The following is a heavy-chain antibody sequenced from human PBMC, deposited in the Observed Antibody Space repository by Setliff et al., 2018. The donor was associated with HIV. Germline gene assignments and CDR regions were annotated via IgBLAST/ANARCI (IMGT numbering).Heavy chain of an antibody. CDR1: GGPSTDHY. CDR3: ARSRVEIRHYGSGSPGAFDI. D-gene: IGHD3-10*01. J-gene: IGHJ3*02. CDR2: IYHSGST. Sequence: SETLSLTCAVYGGPSTDHYWNWIRQSPGMGLEWIGNIYHSGSTYYNPSLKSRVTISVDTSKNQFSLELSSVTAADTTVYYCARSRVEIRHYGSGSPGAFDIWGQGTMVTVSS. V-gene: IGHV4-34*01.